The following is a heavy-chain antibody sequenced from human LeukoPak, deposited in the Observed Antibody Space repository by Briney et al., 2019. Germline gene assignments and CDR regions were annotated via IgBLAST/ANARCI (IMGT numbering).Heavy chain of an antibody. CDR3: ARVGGAPLGAFDI. D-gene: IGHD3-16*01. J-gene: IGHJ3*02. CDR2: IYYSGST. Sequence: SETLSLTCSVSGVSISSYYWSWIRQPPGKGLEWIGYIYYSGSTNYNPSLKSRVTISTDMTKNQSSLRLTSVTAADTAVYYCARVGGAPLGAFDIWGQGTMVTVSS. CDR1: GVSISSYY. V-gene: IGHV4-59*01.